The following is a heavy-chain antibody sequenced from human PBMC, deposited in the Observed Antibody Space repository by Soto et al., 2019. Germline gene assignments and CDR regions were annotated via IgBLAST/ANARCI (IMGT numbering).Heavy chain of an antibody. CDR3: ARKNPYSSSWYVVVRLNWFDP. J-gene: IGHJ5*02. V-gene: IGHV4-34*01. Sequence: SETLSLTCAVYGGSFSGYYWSWIRQPPGKGLEWIGEINHSGSTNYNPSLKSRVTISVDTSKNQFSLKLSSVTAADTAVYYFARKNPYSSSWYVVVRLNWFDPWGQGTLVTVSS. CDR1: GGSFSGYY. CDR2: INHSGST. D-gene: IGHD6-13*01.